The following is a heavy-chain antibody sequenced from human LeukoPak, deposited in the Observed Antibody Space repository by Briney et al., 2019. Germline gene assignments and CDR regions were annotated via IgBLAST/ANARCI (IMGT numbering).Heavy chain of an antibody. CDR3: AKDRLGALYYFDSSGYYRLDY. J-gene: IGHJ4*02. CDR2: ISYDGSNK. D-gene: IGHD3-22*01. Sequence: GGSLRLSCAASEFTFSGYGMHWVRQAPGKGLEWVAVISYDGSNKYYADTVKGRFTISRDNSKNTLYLQMNSLRAEDTAVYYCAKDRLGALYYFDSSGYYRLDYWGQGTLVTVSS. CDR1: EFTFSGYG. V-gene: IGHV3-30*18.